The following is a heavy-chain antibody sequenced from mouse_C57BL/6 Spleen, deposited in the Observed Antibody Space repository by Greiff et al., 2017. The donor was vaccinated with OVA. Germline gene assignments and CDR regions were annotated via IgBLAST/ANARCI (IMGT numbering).Heavy chain of an antibody. J-gene: IGHJ1*03. V-gene: IGHV1-52*01. CDR3: ESWGTRVVAEGGYLDV. CDR1: GYTFTSYW. CDR2: IDPSDSET. D-gene: IGHD1-1*01. Sequence: QVQLQQPGAELVRPGSSVKLSCKASGYTFTSYWMHWVKQRPIQGLEWIGNIDPSDSETHYNQKFKDKATLTVDKSSSTAYMQLSSLTSEDSAVYYGESWGTRVVAEGGYLDVWGTGPTVTVSS.